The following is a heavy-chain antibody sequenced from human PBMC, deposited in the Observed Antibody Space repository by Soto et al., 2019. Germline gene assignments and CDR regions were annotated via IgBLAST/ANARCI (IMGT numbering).Heavy chain of an antibody. J-gene: IGHJ6*02. D-gene: IGHD3-9*01. Sequence: VQLLESGGDLVQPGGSLRLSCEASGFTFSSYAMSWVRQAPGKGLEWVSVISGSGGSTNYADSAKGRFTISRDNSMDTLYLQMNSLRAEDTAVYYCARVFYYDILTGKSYNMDVWGQGTTVIVSS. V-gene: IGHV3-23*01. CDR3: ARVFYYDILTGKSYNMDV. CDR2: ISGSGGST. CDR1: GFTFSSYA.